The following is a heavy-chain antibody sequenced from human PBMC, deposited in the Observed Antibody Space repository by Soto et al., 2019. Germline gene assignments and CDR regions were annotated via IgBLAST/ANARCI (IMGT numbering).Heavy chain of an antibody. CDR1: GFTFDDFA. V-gene: IGHV3-9*01. CDR2: ISWNGGSV. D-gene: IGHD6-25*01. CDR3: SKGGSASFIAPAGRDNWFAP. J-gene: IGHJ5*02. Sequence: EVQLVESGGGLVQPGRSLRLSCAASGFTFDDFAMYWVRQAPGKGLEWVAVISWNGGSVAYADSVKGRFTISRDNAENSLFLRMNSLRADDTALYYCSKGGSASFIAPAGRDNWFAPWGLGTLVTVSS.